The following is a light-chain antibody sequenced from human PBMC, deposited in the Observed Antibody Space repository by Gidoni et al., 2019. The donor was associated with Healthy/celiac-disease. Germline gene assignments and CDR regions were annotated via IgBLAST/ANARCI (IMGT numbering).Light chain of an antibody. V-gene: IGLV1-51*01. CDR3: GTWDSSLSAGWV. CDR1: SSNIGNNY. Sequence: QSVLTQPPSVSAAPGQKVTISCSGSSSNIGNNYVSWYQQLPGTAPKPLIYDNNKRPSGSPYRFSGSKSGTSATLGITGRQTGDEADYYCGTWDSSLSAGWVFGGGTKLTVL. J-gene: IGLJ3*02. CDR2: DNN.